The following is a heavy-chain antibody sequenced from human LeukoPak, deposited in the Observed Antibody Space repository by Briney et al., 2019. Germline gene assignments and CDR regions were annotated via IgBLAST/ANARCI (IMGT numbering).Heavy chain of an antibody. CDR2: IIPIFGTA. D-gene: IGHD2-15*01. CDR3: ARDTYCSGDSYYSYYFDY. Sequence: SVKVSCKASGGTFSSYAICWVRQAPGQGLEWMGGIIPIFGTANYAQKFQGRVTITADESTSTAYMELSSLRSEDTAVYYCARDTYCSGDSYYSYYFDYWGQGTLVTVSS. CDR1: GGTFSSYA. J-gene: IGHJ4*02. V-gene: IGHV1-69*01.